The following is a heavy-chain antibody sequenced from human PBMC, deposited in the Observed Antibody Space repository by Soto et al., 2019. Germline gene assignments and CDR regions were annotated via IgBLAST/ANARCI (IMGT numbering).Heavy chain of an antibody. CDR1: GGTFSTYP. D-gene: IGHD3-3*01. CDR2: IIPLFGTT. CDR3: ASKTIEGGLRFLEWSPPYYYYGMDV. J-gene: IGHJ6*02. V-gene: IGHV1-69*13. Sequence: GASVKVSCKASGGTFSTYPINWVRQAPGQGLEWMGGIIPLFGTTNYAQKFKGRVTITADESTSTAYMELSSLRAEDAAVYYCASKTIEGGLRFLEWSPPYYYYGMDVWGQGTTVTVSS.